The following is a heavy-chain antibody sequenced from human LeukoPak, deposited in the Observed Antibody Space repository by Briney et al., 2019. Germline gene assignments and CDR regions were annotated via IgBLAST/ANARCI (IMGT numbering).Heavy chain of an antibody. Sequence: SETLSLTCTVSGGSIRSYYWNWIRQPPGKGLEWIGYIFNSGITNYNPSLKGRVTLSVDTSKNHFSLRLNSVTAADTAVYYCARVGGVPLGAFDIWAQGTMVTVSS. CDR2: IFNSGIT. CDR3: ARVGGVPLGAFDI. V-gene: IGHV4-59*01. J-gene: IGHJ3*02. CDR1: GGSIRSYY. D-gene: IGHD3-16*01.